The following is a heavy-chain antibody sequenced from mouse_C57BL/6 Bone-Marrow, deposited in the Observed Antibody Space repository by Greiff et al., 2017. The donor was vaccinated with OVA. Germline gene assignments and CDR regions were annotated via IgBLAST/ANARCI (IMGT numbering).Heavy chain of an antibody. CDR3: TAIYYAASSYERFAY. Sequence: EVKLKQSGAELVRPGASVKLSCTASGFNIKDDYMHWVKQRPEQGLEWIGWIDPENGDTEYASKFQGKATITADTSSNTAYLPLSSLTVEDMAVEYCTAIYYAASSYERFAYWGQGTLVTVSA. CDR2: IDPENGDT. D-gene: IGHD1-1*01. J-gene: IGHJ3*01. CDR1: GFNIKDDY. V-gene: IGHV14-4*01.